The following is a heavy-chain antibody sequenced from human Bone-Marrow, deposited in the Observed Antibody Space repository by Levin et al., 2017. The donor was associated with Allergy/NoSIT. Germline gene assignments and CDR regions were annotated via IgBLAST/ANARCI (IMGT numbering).Heavy chain of an antibody. J-gene: IGHJ4*02. D-gene: IGHD2-21*01. V-gene: IGHV3-23*01. CDR1: GFPFSSYA. CDR2: ISASGIST. CDR3: AKEKPGLY. Sequence: GESLKISCEASGFPFSSYAMTWVRQAPGKGLEWVSAISASGISTFYADSVKGRFTISRDNSKNTLYLQMNTLRDDDTAVYYCAKEKPGLYWGQGTLVTVSS.